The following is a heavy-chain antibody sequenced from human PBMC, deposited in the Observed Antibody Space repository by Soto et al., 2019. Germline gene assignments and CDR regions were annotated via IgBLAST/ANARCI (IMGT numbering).Heavy chain of an antibody. CDR2: VYPSGSA. Sequence: PSETLSLTCAVSGFSITSNYLWGWIRQPPGKTLEWIGSVYPSGSAYYNPSLRSRATISVNTSTNRFSLDLKSVTAADTAVYYCARLPHHRYFDAWGQGTLVTVSS. CDR3: ARLPHHRYFDA. CDR1: GFSITSNYL. V-gene: IGHV4-38-2*01. D-gene: IGHD3-9*01. J-gene: IGHJ4*02.